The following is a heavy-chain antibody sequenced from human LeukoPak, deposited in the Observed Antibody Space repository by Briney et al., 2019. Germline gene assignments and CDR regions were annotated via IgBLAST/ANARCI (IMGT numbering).Heavy chain of an antibody. CDR3: VRGGIQVSGIDAFDI. CDR1: GFTFRNYD. CDR2: IGIADDT. V-gene: IGHV3-13*01. J-gene: IGHJ3*02. Sequence: GGSLRLSCAASGFTFRNYDMHWVRQFPGRGLEWVSAIGIADDTHYPDSVKGRFTMSRENAKNSLYLQMNSLRDGDTAVYYCVRGGIQVSGIDAFDIWGQGTMVTVSS. D-gene: IGHD5/OR15-5a*01.